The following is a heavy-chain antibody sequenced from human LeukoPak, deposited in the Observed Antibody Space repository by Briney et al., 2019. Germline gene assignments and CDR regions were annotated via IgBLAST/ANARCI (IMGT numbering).Heavy chain of an antibody. CDR2: ISWNSGNI. D-gene: IGHD3-10*01. Sequence: GGSLRLSCAASGLTFDDYAMHWVQQAPGKGLEWVSGISWNSGNIGYADSVKGRFTISRDNAKNSLYLQMNSLRAEDTALYYCAKARSVTYYYGSGSSHYFDYWGQGTLVTVSS. CDR3: AKARSVTYYYGSGSSHYFDY. V-gene: IGHV3-9*01. J-gene: IGHJ4*02. CDR1: GLTFDDYA.